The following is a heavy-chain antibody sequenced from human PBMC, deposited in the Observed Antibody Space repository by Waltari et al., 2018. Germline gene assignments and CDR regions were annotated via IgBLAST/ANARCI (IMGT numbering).Heavy chain of an antibody. Sequence: QLFESGGGSVQPGGSLRLSCVASGFNFNTYAMTWVRQAPGKGVGCVSFSRSGVPTTNYAESVRGRFTISRDNSKNTLFLQMTSLRADDTAIYYCASSVVMVPSATHTLDNWGRGTLVTVSS. D-gene: IGHD2-2*01. V-gene: IGHV3-23*01. CDR3: ASSVVMVPSATHTLDN. CDR1: GFNFNTYA. J-gene: IGHJ4*02. CDR2: SRSGVPTT.